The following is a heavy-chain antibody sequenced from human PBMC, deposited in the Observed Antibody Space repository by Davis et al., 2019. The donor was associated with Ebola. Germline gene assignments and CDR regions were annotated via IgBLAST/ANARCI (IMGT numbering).Heavy chain of an antibody. CDR2: IRSKANSYAT. D-gene: IGHD4-17*01. CDR1: GFTFSGSA. J-gene: IGHJ4*02. Sequence: PGGSLRLSCAASGFTFSGSAMHWVRQASGKGLEWVGRIRSKANSYATAYAASVKGRFTISRDDSKNTAYLQMNSLKTEDTAVYYCLTTVTTRGSGFDYWGQGTLVTVSS. CDR3: LTTVTTRGSGFDY. V-gene: IGHV3-73*01.